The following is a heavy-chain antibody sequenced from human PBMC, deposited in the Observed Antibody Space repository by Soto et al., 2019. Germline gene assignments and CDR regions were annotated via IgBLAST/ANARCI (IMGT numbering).Heavy chain of an antibody. D-gene: IGHD2-15*01. CDR3: VRGGGGGLFDP. Sequence: GGSLRLSCAGSGFTSGDSYMSWIRKATGKGLEWLPYISPGSRYTGYADSGKGRFTITREKAKRSLDLQMMSLTAEDTAIYYCVRGGGGGLFDPWGQGTMVTVSS. V-gene: IGHV3-11*06. CDR1: GFTSGDSY. J-gene: IGHJ5*02. CDR2: ISPGSRYT.